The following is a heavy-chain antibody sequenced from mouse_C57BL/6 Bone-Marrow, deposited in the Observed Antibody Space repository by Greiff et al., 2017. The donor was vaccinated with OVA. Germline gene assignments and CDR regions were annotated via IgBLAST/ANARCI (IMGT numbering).Heavy chain of an antibody. CDR2: ISSGGSYT. CDR1: GFTFSSYG. Sequence: EVKLVESGGDLVKPGGSLKLSCAASGFTFSSYGMSWVRQTPDKRLEWVATISSGGSYTYYPDSVKGRFTISRDNAKNTLYLQMSSLKSEDTAMYYCARHRRDFDYWGQGTTLTVSS. CDR3: ARHRRDFDY. J-gene: IGHJ2*01. V-gene: IGHV5-6*01.